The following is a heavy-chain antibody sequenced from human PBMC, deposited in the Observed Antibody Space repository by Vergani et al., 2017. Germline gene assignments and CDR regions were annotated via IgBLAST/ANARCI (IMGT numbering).Heavy chain of an antibody. CDR2: IYYSGST. V-gene: IGHV4-34*11. CDR1: GGSFSGYY. Sequence: QVQLQQWGAGLLKPSETLSLTCAVYGGSFSGYYWSWIRQPPGKGLEWIGYIYYSGSTNYNPSLKSRVTRSVDTSKNQFSLKLSSVTAADTAVYYCARGRDGYNFDYWGQGTLVTVSS. J-gene: IGHJ4*02. CDR3: ARGRDGYNFDY. D-gene: IGHD5-24*01.